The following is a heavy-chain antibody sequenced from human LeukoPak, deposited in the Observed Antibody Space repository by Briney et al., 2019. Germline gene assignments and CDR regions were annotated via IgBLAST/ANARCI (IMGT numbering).Heavy chain of an antibody. J-gene: IGHJ4*02. D-gene: IGHD6-13*01. CDR3: ARGARSSSGWVFDY. Sequence: SETLSLTCTVSGGSISSSSYYWGWIRQPPGKGLEWIGSIYYSGSTYYNPSLKSRVTISVDTSKNQFSLKLSSVTAADTAVYYCARGARSSSGWVFDYWGQGTLVTVSS. CDR1: GGSISSSSYY. CDR2: IYYSGST. V-gene: IGHV4-39*07.